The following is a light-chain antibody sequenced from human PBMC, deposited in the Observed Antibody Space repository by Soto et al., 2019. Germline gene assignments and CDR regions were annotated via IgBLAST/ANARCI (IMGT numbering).Light chain of an antibody. CDR2: AAS. V-gene: IGKV1-8*01. J-gene: IGKJ5*01. CDR3: QQYYSYPRIT. Sequence: AIRMTQSPSSLSASTGDRVTITCRASQDISSYLAWYQQKPGKAPKLLIYAASTLQSGVPSRFSGSGSGTDFTLTISCLQSEDFATYYCQQYYSYPRITFGQGTRLEIK. CDR1: QDISSY.